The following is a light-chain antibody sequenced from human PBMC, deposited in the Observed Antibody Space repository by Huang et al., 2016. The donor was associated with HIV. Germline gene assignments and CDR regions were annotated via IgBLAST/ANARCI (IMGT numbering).Light chain of an antibody. CDR2: WAS. V-gene: IGKV4-1*01. CDR3: QQYYNTPFT. Sequence: DIVMTQSPDSLAVSLGERAAINCKSSPSLLYRSNNKNYLAWYQQKPGQPPKLRIYWASTRESGVPDRFSGSGSGTDFTLTISSLQAADVAVYYCQQYYNTPFTFGPGTKVDIK. CDR1: PSLLYRSNNKNY. J-gene: IGKJ3*01.